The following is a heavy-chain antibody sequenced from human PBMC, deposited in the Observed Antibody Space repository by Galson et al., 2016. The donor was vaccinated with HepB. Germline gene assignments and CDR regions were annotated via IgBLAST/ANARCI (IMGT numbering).Heavy chain of an antibody. D-gene: IGHD3-10*01. CDR1: GFTFTTHT. CDR2: ISTNGATI. Sequence: SLRLSCAASGFTFTTHTMNWVRQAPGKGLELISYISTNGATIHYADSVKGRFTVSRDNAKNPLYLQMNGLRAEDTAVYYCAKERGSRLTMVRGVLEPFDIWGQGTLVTVSS. CDR3: AKERGSRLTMVRGVLEPFDI. V-gene: IGHV3-48*01. J-gene: IGHJ3*02.